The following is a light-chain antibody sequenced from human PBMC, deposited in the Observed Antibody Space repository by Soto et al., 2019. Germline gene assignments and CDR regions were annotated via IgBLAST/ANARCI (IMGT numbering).Light chain of an antibody. J-gene: IGKJ5*01. Sequence: ETVLPQSPGTLSLSPGASATLSCRASQSVSSRLAWYQHKPGQAPRLLISGSSSRATGIPDRFSGSGSGTDFTLTISRLEPEDFALYYCQQYSSSPITVGQGTRLEIK. CDR3: QQYSSSPIT. CDR2: GSS. CDR1: QSVSSR. V-gene: IGKV3-20*01.